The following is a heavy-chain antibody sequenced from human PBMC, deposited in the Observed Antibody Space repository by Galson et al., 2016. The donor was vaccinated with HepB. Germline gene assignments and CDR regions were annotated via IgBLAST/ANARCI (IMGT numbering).Heavy chain of an antibody. CDR2: TYYTSKWFN. V-gene: IGHV6-1*01. D-gene: IGHD1-1*01. J-gene: IGHJ6*03. Sequence: CAISGDSVSSEDAAWNWIRQSPSRGLEWLGRTYYTSKWFNDYGVSVRGRISISADTSKNQFSLQPNSVTPEDSAVYYCARDLRDTTLVHVSYSYMDVWGKGTTVTVSS. CDR1: GDSVSSEDAA. CDR3: ARDLRDTTLVHVSYSYMDV.